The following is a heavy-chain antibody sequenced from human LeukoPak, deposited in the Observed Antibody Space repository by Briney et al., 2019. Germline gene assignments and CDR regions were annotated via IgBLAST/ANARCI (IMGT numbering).Heavy chain of an antibody. CDR1: GFTFSSYA. V-gene: IGHV3-23*01. CDR3: ARSYYYGSGSYYIYYYYMDV. CDR2: ISGSGGST. D-gene: IGHD3-10*01. Sequence: GSLRLSCAASGFTFSSYAMSWVRQAPGKGLEWVSAISGSGGSTYYADSVKGRFTISRDNSKNSLYLQMNSLRAEDTALYYCARSYYYGSGSYYIYYYYMDVWGKGTTVTVSS. J-gene: IGHJ6*03.